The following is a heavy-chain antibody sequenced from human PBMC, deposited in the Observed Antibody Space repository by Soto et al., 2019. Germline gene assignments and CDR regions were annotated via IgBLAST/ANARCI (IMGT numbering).Heavy chain of an antibody. CDR3: ARTPSGYYDFWSGYYNWFDP. J-gene: IGHJ5*02. V-gene: IGHV1-18*01. D-gene: IGHD3-3*01. Sequence: ASVKVSCKASGYTFTSYGISWVRQAPGQGLEWMGWISAYNGNTNYAQKLQGRVTMTTDTSTSTAYMELRSLRSDDTAVYYCARTPSGYYDFWSGYYNWFDPWGQGTLVTVSS. CDR2: ISAYNGNT. CDR1: GYTFTSYG.